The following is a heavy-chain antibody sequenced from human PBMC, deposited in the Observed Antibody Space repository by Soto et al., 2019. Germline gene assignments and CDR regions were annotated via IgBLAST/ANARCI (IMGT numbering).Heavy chain of an antibody. CDR3: ARGGDSKYRCWFDP. Sequence: GGSLRLSCAASGFTFSSYAMSWVRQAPGKGLKWVSGISGRGGSTYYADSVKGRFTISRDNSKNTMYLQMNSLSAEDTAVYYCARGGDSKYRCWFDPWGQGTRVSVSA. CDR1: GFTFSSYA. CDR2: ISGRGGST. D-gene: IGHD5-18*01. V-gene: IGHV3-23*01. J-gene: IGHJ5*02.